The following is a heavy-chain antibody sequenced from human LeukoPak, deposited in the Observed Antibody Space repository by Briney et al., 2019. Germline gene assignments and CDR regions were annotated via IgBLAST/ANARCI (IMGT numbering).Heavy chain of an antibody. Sequence: ASVKVSCKASGYTFTGYYMHWVRQAPGQGLEWMGWINPNSGGTNYAQKFQGRVTMTRDTSISTAYMELSRLRSDDTAVYYCAFSVDYGDYGFFDYWGQGTLVTVSS. CDR3: AFSVDYGDYGFFDY. V-gene: IGHV1-2*02. J-gene: IGHJ4*02. D-gene: IGHD4-17*01. CDR1: GYTFTGYY. CDR2: INPNSGGT.